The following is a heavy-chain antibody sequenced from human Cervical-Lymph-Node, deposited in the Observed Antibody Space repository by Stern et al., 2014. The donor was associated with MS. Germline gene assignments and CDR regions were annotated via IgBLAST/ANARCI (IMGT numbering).Heavy chain of an antibody. Sequence: VQLVQSGPGLVKPSQTLSLTCTLSGGPVSSGSSYWSWIRPPAGKGLEWVGRLHPSGNAFYTPSLKRRVTLFLDPSQNQISPQQNPVTAADTAVYYCASGYRFFESWGQGTLVTVSS. V-gene: IGHV4-61*02. CDR1: GGPVSSGSSY. CDR2: LHPSGNA. CDR3: ASGYRFFES. J-gene: IGHJ4*02. D-gene: IGHD5-18*01.